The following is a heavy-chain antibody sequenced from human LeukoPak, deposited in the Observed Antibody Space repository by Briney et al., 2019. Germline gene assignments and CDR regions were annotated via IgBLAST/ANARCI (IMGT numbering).Heavy chain of an antibody. D-gene: IGHD2-2*01. CDR3: ARGREVVPAANWFDP. Sequence: SETLSLTCAVYGGSLSGYYWSWIRQPPGKGLEWIGEINHSGSTNYNPSLKSRVTISVDTSKNQFSLKLSSVTAADTAVYYCARGREVVPAANWFDPWGQGTLVTVSS. J-gene: IGHJ5*02. CDR1: GGSLSGYY. V-gene: IGHV4-34*01. CDR2: INHSGST.